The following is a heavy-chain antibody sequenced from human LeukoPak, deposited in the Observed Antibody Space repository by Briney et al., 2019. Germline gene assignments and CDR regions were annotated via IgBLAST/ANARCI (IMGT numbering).Heavy chain of an antibody. D-gene: IGHD1-1*01. J-gene: IGHJ6*03. Sequence: ASVKVSCKASGCTFTSYDINWVRQATGQGLEWVGWMNPNSGNTGYAQKFQGRVTMTRNTSISTAYMELSSLRSEDTAVYYCARGPWGTLQNYYYYMDVWGKGTTVTVSS. CDR3: ARGPWGTLQNYYYYMDV. CDR2: MNPNSGNT. CDR1: GCTFTSYD. V-gene: IGHV1-8*01.